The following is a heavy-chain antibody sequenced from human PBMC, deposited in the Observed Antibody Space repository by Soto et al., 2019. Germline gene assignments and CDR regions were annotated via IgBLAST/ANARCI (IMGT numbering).Heavy chain of an antibody. D-gene: IGHD3-3*01. Sequence: EVQLVESGGGLVQPGGSLRLSCAASGFTVSSYEMNWVRQAPGKGLEWVSYISSSGRTIYYADSVKGRCTISRDNAKNSLYLQMNGLRAEDTAVYYCARDTPSYYDFWSGYLNWFDPWGQGTLVTVSS. J-gene: IGHJ5*02. CDR3: ARDTPSYYDFWSGYLNWFDP. V-gene: IGHV3-48*03. CDR2: ISSSGRTI. CDR1: GFTVSSYE.